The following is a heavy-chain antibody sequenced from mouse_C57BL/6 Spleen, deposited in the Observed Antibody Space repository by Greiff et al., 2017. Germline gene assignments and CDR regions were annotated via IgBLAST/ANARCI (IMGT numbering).Heavy chain of an antibody. CDR1: GYAFSSYW. CDR3: ARGVGYGED. V-gene: IGHV1-80*01. Sequence: VQLQQSGAELVKPGASVKISCKASGYAFSSYWMNWVQQRPGKGLEWIGQIYPGDGDTNYNGKFKGKATLTADKSSRTAYMQLSSLTSEVYAVDVGARGVGYGEDWGEGTTRAVSS. J-gene: IGHJ2*01. D-gene: IGHD2-2*01. CDR2: IYPGDGDT.